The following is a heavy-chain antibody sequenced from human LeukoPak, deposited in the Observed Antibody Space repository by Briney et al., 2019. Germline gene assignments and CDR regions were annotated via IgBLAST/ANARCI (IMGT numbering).Heavy chain of an antibody. J-gene: IGHJ4*02. CDR1: GFTFSSYA. V-gene: IGHV3-30-3*01. CDR2: ISYDGSNK. D-gene: IGHD6-13*01. CDR3: ARGSTNSWYIPFDY. Sequence: GGSLRLSCAASGFTFSSYAMHWVRQAPGKGLEWVAVISYDGSNKYYADSVKGRFTISRDNSKNTLYLQMNSLRVEDTAVYYCARGSTNSWYIPFDYWGQGTLVTVSS.